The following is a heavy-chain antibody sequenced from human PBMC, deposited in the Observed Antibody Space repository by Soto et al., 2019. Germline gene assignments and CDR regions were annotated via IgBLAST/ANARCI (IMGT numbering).Heavy chain of an antibody. CDR3: ARDRPGWAISGVVIPIADYYYYGMDV. Sequence: ASVKVSCKASGYTFTSYGISWVRQAPGQGLEWMGWISAYNGNTNYAQKLQGRVTMTTDTSTSTAYMELRSLRSDDTAVYYCARDRPGWAISGVVIPIADYYYYGMDVWGQGTTVTVSS. CDR1: GYTFTSYG. V-gene: IGHV1-18*04. D-gene: IGHD3-3*01. CDR2: ISAYNGNT. J-gene: IGHJ6*02.